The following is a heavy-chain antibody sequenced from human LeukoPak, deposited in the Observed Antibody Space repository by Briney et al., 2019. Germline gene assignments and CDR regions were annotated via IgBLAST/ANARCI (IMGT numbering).Heavy chain of an antibody. J-gene: IGHJ3*02. V-gene: IGHV1-24*01. CDR1: GYTLTELS. CDR2: FDPEDGET. D-gene: IGHD3-22*01. CDR3: ATFGIVVVTPDAFDI. Sequence: ASVKVSCKVSGYTLTELSMHWVRQAPGKGLEWMGGFDPEDGETIYAQKFQGRVTMTEDTFTDTAYMELSSLRSEDTAVYYCATFGIVVVTPDAFDIWGQGTMVTVSS.